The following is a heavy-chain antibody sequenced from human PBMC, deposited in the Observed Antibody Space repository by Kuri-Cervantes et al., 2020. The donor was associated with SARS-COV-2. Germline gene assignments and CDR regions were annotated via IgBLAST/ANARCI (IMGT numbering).Heavy chain of an antibody. CDR3: ARNQVGGYYYYYMDV. J-gene: IGHJ6*03. V-gene: IGHV4-39*01. CDR1: GGSISSSSYY. CDR2: IYYSGST. D-gene: IGHD1-26*01. Sequence: SETLSLTCTVSGGSISSSSYYWGWIRQPPGKGLEWIGSIYYSGSTYYNPSLKSRVTISVDTSKNQFSLKLSSVTAADTAVYYCARNQVGGYYYYYMDVWGKGTTVTVSS.